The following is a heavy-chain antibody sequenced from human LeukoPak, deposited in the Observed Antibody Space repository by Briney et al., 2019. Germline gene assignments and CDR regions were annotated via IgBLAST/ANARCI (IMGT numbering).Heavy chain of an antibody. CDR1: GGSFNSFY. CDR2: IFYTGTT. J-gene: IGHJ3*02. D-gene: IGHD1-26*01. CDR3: ARNSNFVGATNNDAFDI. V-gene: IGHV4-59*01. Sequence: SETLSLTCTVSGGSFNSFYWSWIRQPPGKGLEWIAYIFYTGTTNYNPSLESRVSISVDTSKNRFSLKLTSVTAADTAMYYCARNSNFVGATNNDAFDIWGQGTFLTVSS.